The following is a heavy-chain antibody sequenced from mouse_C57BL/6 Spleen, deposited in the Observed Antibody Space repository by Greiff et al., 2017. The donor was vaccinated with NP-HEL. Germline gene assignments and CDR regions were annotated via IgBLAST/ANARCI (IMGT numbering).Heavy chain of an antibody. V-gene: IGHV1-52*01. CDR3: ARDSSGQRYYFDY. J-gene: IGHJ2*01. Sequence: QVQLQQPGAELVRPGSSVKLSCKASGYTFSSYWMHWVKQRPIQGLEWIGNIYPSDSETHYNQKFKDKATLTVDKSSSTAYMQLSSLTSEDSAVYYCARDSSGQRYYFDYWGQGTTLTVSS. CDR2: IYPSDSET. D-gene: IGHD3-2*02. CDR1: GYTFSSYW.